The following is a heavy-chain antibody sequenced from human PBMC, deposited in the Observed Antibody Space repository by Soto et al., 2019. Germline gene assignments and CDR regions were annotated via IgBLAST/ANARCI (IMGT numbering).Heavy chain of an antibody. Sequence: GVSLRLSCAASGFTFSNAWMSWVRQAPGKGLEWVGRIKSKTDGGTTDYAAPVKGRFTISRDDSKNTLYLQMNSLKTEDTAVYYCTTDLGVLMVYAMSDAFDIWGQGTMVTVSS. CDR2: IKSKTDGGTT. CDR1: GFTFSNAW. V-gene: IGHV3-15*01. J-gene: IGHJ3*02. CDR3: TTDLGVLMVYAMSDAFDI. D-gene: IGHD2-8*01.